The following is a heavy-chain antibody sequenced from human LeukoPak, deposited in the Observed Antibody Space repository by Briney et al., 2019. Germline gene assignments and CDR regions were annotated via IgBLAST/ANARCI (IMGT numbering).Heavy chain of an antibody. J-gene: IGHJ4*02. V-gene: IGHV3-23*01. D-gene: IGHD3-10*01. Sequence: PGGSLRLSCAASGFTFGNYAMTWVRQAPGEGLEWVSSISGSGGSPIYADSVKGRFTISRDNSKSTLYLQMNSLRAEDTAVYYCAKGNYGSGSYESPDYWGQGTLVTVSS. CDR3: AKGNYGSGSYESPDY. CDR1: GFTFGNYA. CDR2: ISGSGGSP.